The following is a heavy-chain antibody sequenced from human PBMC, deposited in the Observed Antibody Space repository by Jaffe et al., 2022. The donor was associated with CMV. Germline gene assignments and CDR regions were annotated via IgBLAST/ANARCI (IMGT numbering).Heavy chain of an antibody. J-gene: IGHJ6*02. D-gene: IGHD3-22*01. V-gene: IGHV2-70*01. Sequence: QVTLRESGPALVKPTQTLTLTCTFSGFSLSTSGMCVSWIRQPPGKALEWLALIDWDDDKYYSTSLKTRLTISKDTSKNQVVLTMTNMDPVDTATYYCARTRYYYDSSGYPLGASDYYYGMDVWGQGTTVTVSS. CDR2: IDWDDDK. CDR1: GFSLSTSGMC. CDR3: ARTRYYYDSSGYPLGASDYYYGMDV.